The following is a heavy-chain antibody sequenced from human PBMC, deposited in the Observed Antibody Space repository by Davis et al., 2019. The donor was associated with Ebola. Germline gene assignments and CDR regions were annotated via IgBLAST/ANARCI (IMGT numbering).Heavy chain of an antibody. V-gene: IGHV3-7*01. J-gene: IGHJ4*02. CDR1: GFIFSHYW. CDR3: ARDVDYAFDH. Sequence: PGGSLRLSCAASGFIFSHYWMSWVRQAPGKGPEWVAIIKQDGGEKYYVDSVKGRFTISRDTARSSLDLQMNSLRDEDTAVYYCARDVDYAFDHWGQGTLVTVSS. D-gene: IGHD4-17*01. CDR2: IKQDGGEK.